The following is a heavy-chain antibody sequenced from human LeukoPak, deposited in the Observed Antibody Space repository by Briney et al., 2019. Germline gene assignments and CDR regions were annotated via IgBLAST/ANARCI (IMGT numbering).Heavy chain of an antibody. Sequence: GGPLRLSCAASGFTFSSSGMSGVRQAPGKGLDGVANIKQDGSEQYYVDSVKGRFTISRDNAKNSLYLQMNSLRAEDTAVYYCARDKGQCGGGDCYFYYYYGMDVWGQGTTVTVSS. CDR2: IKQDGSEQ. J-gene: IGHJ6*02. D-gene: IGHD2-21*02. V-gene: IGHV3-7*01. CDR3: ARDKGQCGGGDCYFYYYYGMDV. CDR1: GFTFSSSG.